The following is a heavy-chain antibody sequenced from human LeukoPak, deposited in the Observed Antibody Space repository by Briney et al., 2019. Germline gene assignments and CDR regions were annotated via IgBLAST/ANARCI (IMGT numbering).Heavy chain of an antibody. CDR3: ARDSYHLGGDY. V-gene: IGHV1-18*01. CDR1: GYTFSSYG. Sequence: GASVKVSCKTSGYTFSSYGISWVRQAPGQGLEWMGWISSYTGYTNYAQKLQGRVTMTTDTSTSTAYMELRSLRSDDTAAYYCARDSYHLGGDYWGQGTLVTVSS. J-gene: IGHJ4*02. D-gene: IGHD3-16*01. CDR2: ISSYTGYT.